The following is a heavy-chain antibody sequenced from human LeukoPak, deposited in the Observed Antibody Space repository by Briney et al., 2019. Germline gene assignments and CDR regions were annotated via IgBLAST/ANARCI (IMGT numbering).Heavy chain of an antibody. CDR3: ARGRSRYCSGGSCASNDP. CDR2: ISAYNGNT. Sequence: ASVKVSCKASGYTFTSYGISWVRQAPGQGLEWMGWISAYNGNTNYAQKLQGRVTMTTDTSTSTAYMELRSLRSEDTAVYYCARGRSRYCSGGSCASNDPWGQGTLVTVSS. J-gene: IGHJ5*02. V-gene: IGHV1-18*01. CDR1: GYTFTSYG. D-gene: IGHD2-15*01.